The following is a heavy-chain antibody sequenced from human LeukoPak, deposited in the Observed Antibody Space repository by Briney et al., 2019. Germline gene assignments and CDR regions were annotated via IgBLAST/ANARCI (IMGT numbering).Heavy chain of an antibody. CDR1: GYTFSGYY. CDR3: ARVDSSGFYFDY. V-gene: IGHV1-2*02. J-gene: IGHJ4*02. CDR2: INPNSGGT. Sequence: ASVKVSCKASGYTFSGYYMHWVRQAPGQGLEWMGWINPNSGGTNYAQKFQGRVTMTRDTSISTAYMELSRLRSDDTAVYYCARVDSSGFYFDYWGQGTLVTVSS. D-gene: IGHD3-22*01.